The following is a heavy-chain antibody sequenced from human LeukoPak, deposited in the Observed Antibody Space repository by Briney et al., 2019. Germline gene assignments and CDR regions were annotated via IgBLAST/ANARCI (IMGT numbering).Heavy chain of an antibody. J-gene: IGHJ5*02. Sequence: ASVKVSCKASGYTFTGYYVHWVRQAPGQGLEGMGWINPNSGGTNYAQKFQGRVTMTRDTSISTAYMELSRLRSDDTAVYYCATDGGWYQLLYWFDPWGQGTLVTVSS. V-gene: IGHV1-2*02. CDR2: INPNSGGT. CDR3: ATDGGWYQLLYWFDP. CDR1: GYTFTGYY. D-gene: IGHD2-2*01.